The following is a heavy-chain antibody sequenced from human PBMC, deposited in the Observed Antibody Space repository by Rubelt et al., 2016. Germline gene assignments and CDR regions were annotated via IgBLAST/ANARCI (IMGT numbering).Heavy chain of an antibody. CDR2: ISDGGEST. CDR3: ARDYRRWELLYYFDY. V-gene: IGHV3-23*01. D-gene: IGHD1-26*01. CDR1: GLTFANYA. Sequence: VASGLTFANYAMSWVRQAPGKGLEWVSGISDGGESTYYADSVKGRFTISRDNSKNTLYLQMNSLRAEDTAVYYCARDYRRWELLYYFDYWGQGTLVTVSS. J-gene: IGHJ4*02.